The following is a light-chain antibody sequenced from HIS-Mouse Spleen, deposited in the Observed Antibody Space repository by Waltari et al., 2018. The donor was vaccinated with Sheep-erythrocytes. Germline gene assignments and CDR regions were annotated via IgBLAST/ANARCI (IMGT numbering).Light chain of an antibody. Sequence: QSALPQPRSVSGSPAQSVTISCTATSSDVGGYHYVSWYQQHPGKAPKLMIYDVSKRPSGVPDRFSGSKSGNTASLTISGLQAEDEADYYCCSYAGSYTYVFGTGTKVTVL. V-gene: IGLV2-11*01. CDR3: CSYAGSYTYV. J-gene: IGLJ1*01. CDR1: SSDVGGYHY. CDR2: DVS.